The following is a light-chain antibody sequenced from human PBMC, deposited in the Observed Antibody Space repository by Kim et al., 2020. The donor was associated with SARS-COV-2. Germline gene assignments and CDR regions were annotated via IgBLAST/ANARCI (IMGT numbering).Light chain of an antibody. CDR3: KQYSSLPLT. Sequence: EIVLTQSPGTLSLSPGERATLSCRASQSVSSSYLDWYQQKPGQAPRLLIYGASSRATGIPDRFSGSGSGTGFTLTISRLEPEDFAVYYCKQYSSLPLTFGGGTKVDIK. J-gene: IGKJ4*01. CDR2: GAS. CDR1: QSVSSSY. V-gene: IGKV3-20*01.